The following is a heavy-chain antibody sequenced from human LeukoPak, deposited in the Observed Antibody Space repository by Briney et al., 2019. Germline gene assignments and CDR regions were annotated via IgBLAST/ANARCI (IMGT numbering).Heavy chain of an antibody. V-gene: IGHV4-61*02. J-gene: IGHJ4*02. CDR3: ARMTVVTAFTSFDY. CDR1: GGSLSSGSYY. D-gene: IGHD2-21*02. Sequence: SQTLSLTCTVSGGSLSSGSYYWTCIRQPPGKGRVWIGRIYTSGSTNYNPSLKSRVTTSVDTSKNQFSLKLSSETAADTVLYYAARMTVVTAFTSFDYWGQGTLVTVSS. CDR2: IYTSGST.